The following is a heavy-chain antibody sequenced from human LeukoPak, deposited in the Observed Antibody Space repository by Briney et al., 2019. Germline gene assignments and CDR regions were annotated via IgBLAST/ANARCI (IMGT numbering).Heavy chain of an antibody. J-gene: IGHJ3*02. CDR1: GFTFSSYG. CDR2: ISYDGSNK. Sequence: GGSLRLSCAASGFTFSSYGMHWVRQAPGKGLEWVAVISYDGSNKYYADSVKGRFTISRDNSKNTLYLQMNSLRAEDTAVYYCARDFSRGSHAFDIWGQGTMVTVSS. CDR3: ARDFSRGSHAFDI. V-gene: IGHV3-30*03.